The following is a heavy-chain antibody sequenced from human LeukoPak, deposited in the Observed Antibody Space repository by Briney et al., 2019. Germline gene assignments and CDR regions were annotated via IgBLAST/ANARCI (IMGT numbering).Heavy chain of an antibody. J-gene: IGHJ4*02. Sequence: GASVNVSCKTSGYTFTTYGITWVRQAPGPGLEWMGWISAYNGNTTYAQKFQGRVTVTTDTSTRTASMDLRSLRSDDTAVYYCAIVDTTVGFDYWGQGTLVTVSS. CDR3: AIVDTTVGFDY. CDR1: GYTFTTYG. CDR2: ISAYNGNT. D-gene: IGHD5-18*01. V-gene: IGHV1-18*04.